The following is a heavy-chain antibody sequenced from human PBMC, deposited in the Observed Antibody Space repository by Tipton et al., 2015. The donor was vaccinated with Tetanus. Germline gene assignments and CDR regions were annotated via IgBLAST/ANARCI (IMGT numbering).Heavy chain of an antibody. CDR3: GRASGYHYGSGSYYSGEDY. V-gene: IGHV1-3*01. CDR2: INGANVHT. D-gene: IGHD3-10*01. J-gene: IGHJ4*02. Sequence: QLVQSGAEVKKPGASVKVSCKASGFPFSSYTIHWLRRAPGQRLEWLGWINGANVHTKYSPRLQGRVTFTTDTSADVAYMELRSLTYDDTAVYYCGRASGYHYGSGSYYSGEDYWGQGTLVTVSS. CDR1: GFPFSSYT.